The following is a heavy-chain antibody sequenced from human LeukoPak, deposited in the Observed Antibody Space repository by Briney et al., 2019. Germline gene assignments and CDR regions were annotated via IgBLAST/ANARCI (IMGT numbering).Heavy chain of an antibody. Sequence: VASVKVSCKTSGYTFTGHHIHWVRQAPAQGREWMGWIYPSSGGTQYGQKFKGRVTMTRDTSVSTAYMELTRLQFDDTAVYYCVGVTYSSYDDFDYWGQGTLVTVSS. CDR3: VGVTYSSYDDFDY. CDR1: GYTFTGHH. V-gene: IGHV1-2*02. D-gene: IGHD3-16*01. J-gene: IGHJ4*02. CDR2: IYPSSGGT.